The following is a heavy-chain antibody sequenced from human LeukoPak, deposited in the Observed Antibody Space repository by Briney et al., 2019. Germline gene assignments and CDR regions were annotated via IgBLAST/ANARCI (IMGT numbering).Heavy chain of an antibody. CDR2: IPYDGSNK. D-gene: IGHD4-23*01. J-gene: IGHJ4*02. V-gene: IGHV3-30-3*01. Sequence: GGSLRLSCAASGFTFSSYAMHWVRQAPGKGLEWVAVIPYDGSNKYYADSVKGRFTISRDNSKNTLYLQMNSLRAEDTAVYYCARALVVTTGFDYWGQGTLVTVSS. CDR3: ARALVVTTGFDY. CDR1: GFTFSSYA.